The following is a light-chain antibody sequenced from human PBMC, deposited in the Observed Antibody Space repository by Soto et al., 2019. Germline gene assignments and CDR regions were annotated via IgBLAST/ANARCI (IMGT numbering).Light chain of an antibody. J-gene: IGKJ1*01. CDR1: QAVGSY. CDR2: ASS. V-gene: IGKV1-39*01. Sequence: DIQMTQSPSSLSASVGDRLTITCRASQAVGSYLNWFQQKAGKPPKLLIYASSKLERGVPSRFRGTGSGTDFTLTVSSLQPEDFATYYCQQAYRAPWTVGQGTKVEV. CDR3: QQAYRAPWT.